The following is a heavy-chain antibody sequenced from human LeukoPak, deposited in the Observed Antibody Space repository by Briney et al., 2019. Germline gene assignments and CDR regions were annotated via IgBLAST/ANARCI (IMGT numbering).Heavy chain of an antibody. CDR3: ARFGDYVYYFDY. CDR2: IIPIFGTA. J-gene: IGHJ4*02. D-gene: IGHD4-17*01. CDR1: GGTFSSYA. V-gene: IGHV1-69*13. Sequence: SVKVSCKASGGTFSSYAISWVRQAPGQGLEWMGGIIPIFGTANYAQKFQGRVTITADESTSTAYMELSSLRSEDTAVYYCARFGDYVYYFDYWGQGTLVTVSS.